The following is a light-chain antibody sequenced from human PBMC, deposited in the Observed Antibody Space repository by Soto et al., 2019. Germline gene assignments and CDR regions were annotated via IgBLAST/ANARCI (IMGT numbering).Light chain of an antibody. CDR3: QQRSNWSIT. CDR2: DAS. V-gene: IGKV3-11*01. CDR1: QSVSSY. J-gene: IGKJ5*01. Sequence: IVLSQSPATLSLSPGERATLYCRASQSVSSYLAWYQQKPGQAPRLLIYDASNRATGIPARFSGSGSGTDFTLTISSLEPEDFAVYYCQQRSNWSITFGQGTRLEIK.